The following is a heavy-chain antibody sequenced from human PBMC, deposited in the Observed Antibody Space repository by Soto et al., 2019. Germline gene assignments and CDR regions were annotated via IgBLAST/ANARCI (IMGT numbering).Heavy chain of an antibody. J-gene: IGHJ3*02. CDR3: ASILCGGDCYDAFDI. Sequence: SVKVSCNSSVGPLSSYAISLVRQAPGQGLEWMGGIIPIFGTANYAQKFQGRVTITADKSTSTAYMELSSLRSEDTAVYYCASILCGGDCYDAFDIWGQGTMVTVSS. CDR2: IIPIFGTA. V-gene: IGHV1-69*06. CDR1: VGPLSSYA. D-gene: IGHD2-21*02.